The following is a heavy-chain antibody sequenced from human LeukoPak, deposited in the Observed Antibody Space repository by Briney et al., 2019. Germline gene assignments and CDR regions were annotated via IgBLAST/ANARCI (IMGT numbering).Heavy chain of an antibody. J-gene: IGHJ4*02. CDR3: ARENILGATPWSFDY. D-gene: IGHD1-26*01. V-gene: IGHV3-53*01. Sequence: RGSLRLSCAASGFTVSSNYMSWVRQAPGKGLEWVSVIYSGDSTYYADSVKGRFTISRDNSKNTLYLQMNSLRAEDTAVYYCARENILGATPWSFDYWGQGTLVTVSS. CDR2: IYSGDST. CDR1: GFTVSSNY.